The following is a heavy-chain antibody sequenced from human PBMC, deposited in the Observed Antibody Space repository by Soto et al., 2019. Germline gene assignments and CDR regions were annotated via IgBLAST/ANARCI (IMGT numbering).Heavy chain of an antibody. V-gene: IGHV1-69*01. D-gene: IGHD2-2*01. CDR3: ASGKDIVVVPAASFAY. J-gene: IGHJ4*02. CDR2: IIPIFGTA. Sequence: QVQLVQSGAEVKKPGSSVKVSCKASGGTFSSYAISWVRQAPGQGLEWMGGIIPIFGTANYAQKFQGRVTITADESTSTAYMELSSLRSEDTAVYYCASGKDIVVVPAASFAYWGQGTLVTVSS. CDR1: GGTFSSYA.